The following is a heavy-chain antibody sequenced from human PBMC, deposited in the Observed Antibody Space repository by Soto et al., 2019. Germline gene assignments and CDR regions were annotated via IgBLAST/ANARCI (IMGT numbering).Heavy chain of an antibody. CDR1: GGTFSSYA. D-gene: IGHD3-22*01. J-gene: IGHJ4*02. V-gene: IGHV1-69*13. Sequence: SVKVSCKASGGTFSSYAISWVRQAPGQGLEWMGGIIPIFGTANYAQKFQGRVTITADESTSTAYMELSSLRSEDTAVYYCARGLLTYYYDSSGYYLDYWGQGTLVTAPQ. CDR3: ARGLLTYYYDSSGYYLDY. CDR2: IIPIFGTA.